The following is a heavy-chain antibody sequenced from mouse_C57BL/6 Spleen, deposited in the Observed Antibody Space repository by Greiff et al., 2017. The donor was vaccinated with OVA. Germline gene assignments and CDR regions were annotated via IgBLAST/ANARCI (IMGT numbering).Heavy chain of an antibody. Sequence: VQLQQSGPELVKPGASVKMSCKASGYTFTDYNMHWVKQSHGKSLEWIGYINPNNGGTSYNQKFKGKATLTVNKSSSTAYMELRSLTSEDAAVYYCARDDYYGSHWYFDVWGTGTTGTVSS. CDR1: GYTFTDYN. V-gene: IGHV1-22*01. CDR2: INPNNGGT. D-gene: IGHD1-1*01. J-gene: IGHJ1*03. CDR3: ARDDYYGSHWYFDV.